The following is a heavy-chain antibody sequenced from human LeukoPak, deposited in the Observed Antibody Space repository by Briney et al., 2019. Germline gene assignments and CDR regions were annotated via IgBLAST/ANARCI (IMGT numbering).Heavy chain of an antibody. J-gene: IGHJ1*01. CDR3: ARGEMARIYAYFQN. D-gene: IGHD5-24*01. Sequence: PSETLSLTCTVSGGSISSGGYYWSWIRQHPGKGLEWIGYISHSGSTYYNPSLKSRVTISVDTSKNQFSLKLNSVTAADTAVYFCARGEMARIYAYFQNWGQGTLVTVSS. CDR2: ISHSGST. V-gene: IGHV4-31*03. CDR1: GGSISSGGYY.